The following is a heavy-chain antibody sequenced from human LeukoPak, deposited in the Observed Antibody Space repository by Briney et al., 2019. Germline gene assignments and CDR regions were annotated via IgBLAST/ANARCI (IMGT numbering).Heavy chain of an antibody. CDR1: GFTFSSYA. CDR2: ISYDGSNK. J-gene: IGHJ4*02. D-gene: IGHD3-22*01. CDR3: AREGYYDSSGYLDY. V-gene: IGHV3-30*04. Sequence: PGGSLRLSCAASGFTFSSYAMHWVRQAPGKGLEWVAVISYDGSNKYYADSVKGRFTISRDNSKNTLYLQMNNLRAEDTAVYYCAREGYYDSSGYLDYWGQGTLVTVSS.